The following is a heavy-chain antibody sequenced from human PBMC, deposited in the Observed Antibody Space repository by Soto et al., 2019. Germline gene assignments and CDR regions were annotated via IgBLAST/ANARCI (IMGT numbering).Heavy chain of an antibody. CDR1: GFTFSSYA. CDR3: ARNSIAAQDY. D-gene: IGHD6-6*01. CDR2: ISYDGSNK. V-gene: IGHV3-30-3*01. J-gene: IGHJ4*02. Sequence: GSLRLSCAASGFTFSSYAMHWVRQAPGKGLEWVAVISYDGSNKYYADSVKGRFTISRDNSKNTLYLQMNSLRAEDTAVYYWARNSIAAQDYWGQGTMVTVS.